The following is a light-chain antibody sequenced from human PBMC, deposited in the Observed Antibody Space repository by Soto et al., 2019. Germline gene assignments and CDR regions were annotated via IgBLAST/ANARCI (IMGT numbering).Light chain of an antibody. CDR3: QSYDSSIWV. CDR1: SGSIASNY. J-gene: IGLJ3*02. V-gene: IGLV6-57*01. Sequence: NFMLTQPHSVSVSPGKTVTIYCTRSSGSIASNYVQWYQQRPGSSPTTVIYEDNQRPSGVPDRFSGSIDSSSNSASLTISGLKTEDEADYYCQSYDSSIWVFGGGTKLTVL. CDR2: EDN.